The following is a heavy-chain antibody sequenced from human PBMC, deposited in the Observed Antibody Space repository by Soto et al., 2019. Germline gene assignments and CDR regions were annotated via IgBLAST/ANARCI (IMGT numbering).Heavy chain of an antibody. Sequence: VQLLESGGGLVQPGGSLRLSCAASGFTFSSYAMSWVRQAPGKGLAWVSAISGSGGSTYYADSVKGRFTSSRDNTKITLYLQVNSLRAEDTAVYYCAKANYDYVWGSYRLLYYFAYWGQGTLVTVSS. V-gene: IGHV3-23*01. D-gene: IGHD3-16*02. CDR3: AKANYDYVWGSYRLLYYFAY. J-gene: IGHJ4*02. CDR1: GFTFSSYA. CDR2: ISGSGGST.